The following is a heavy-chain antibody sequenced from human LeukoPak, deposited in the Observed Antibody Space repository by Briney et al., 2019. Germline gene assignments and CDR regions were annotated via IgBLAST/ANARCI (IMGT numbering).Heavy chain of an antibody. CDR1: GFTFSSYA. CDR3: ARGRATVTFSFDY. Sequence: GGSLRLSCAASGFTFSSYAMHWVRQAPGKGLEWVAVISYDGSNKYYADSVKGRFTISRDNSKNTLYLQMNSLRAEDTAVYYCARGRATVTFSFDYWGQGTLVTVSS. CDR2: ISYDGSNK. V-gene: IGHV3-30*04. D-gene: IGHD4-17*01. J-gene: IGHJ4*02.